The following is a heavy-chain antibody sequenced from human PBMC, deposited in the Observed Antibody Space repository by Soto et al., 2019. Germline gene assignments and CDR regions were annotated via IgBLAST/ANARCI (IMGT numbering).Heavy chain of an antibody. CDR2: IKSKTDGGTT. Sequence: GGSLRLSCAASGFTFSNAWMSWVRQAPGKGLEWVGRIKSKTDGGTTDYAAPVKGRFTISRDDSKNTLYLQMNSLKTEDTAVYYCTTDSYYYYGMDVWGQGTTVTVSS. CDR3: TTDSYYYYGMDV. V-gene: IGHV3-15*01. J-gene: IGHJ6*02. CDR1: GFTFSNAW.